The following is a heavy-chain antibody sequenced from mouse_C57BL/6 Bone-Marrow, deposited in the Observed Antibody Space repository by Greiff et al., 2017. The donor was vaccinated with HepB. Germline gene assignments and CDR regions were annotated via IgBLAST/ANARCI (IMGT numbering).Heavy chain of an antibody. D-gene: IGHD1-1*01. Sequence: EVKLEESGGGLVQPGGSMKLSCVASGFTFSNYWMNWVRQSPEKGLEWVAQIRLKSDNYATHYAESVKGRFTISRDDSKSSVYLQMNNLRAEDTGIYYCTAIYYGSSYLYWYFDVWGTGTTVTVSS. V-gene: IGHV6-3*01. J-gene: IGHJ1*03. CDR2: IRLKSDNYAT. CDR1: GFTFSNYW. CDR3: TAIYYGSSYLYWYFDV.